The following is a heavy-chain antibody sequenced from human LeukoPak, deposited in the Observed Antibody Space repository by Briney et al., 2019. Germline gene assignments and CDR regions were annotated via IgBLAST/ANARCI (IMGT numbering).Heavy chain of an antibody. CDR1: GFSFSSYA. CDR2: ISGSGGST. Sequence: PGGSLRLSCAASGFSFSSYAMSWVRHATGKGMEWVSAISGSGGSTYYADSVKGRFTISRDNSKNTLYPQMNSLRAEDTAVYYCAKDGSYRLTTVTYNDYWGQGTLVTVSS. D-gene: IGHD4-17*01. J-gene: IGHJ4*02. CDR3: AKDGSYRLTTVTYNDY. V-gene: IGHV3-23*01.